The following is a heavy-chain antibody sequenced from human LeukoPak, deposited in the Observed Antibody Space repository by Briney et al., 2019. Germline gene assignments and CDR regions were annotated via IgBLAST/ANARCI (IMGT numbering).Heavy chain of an antibody. CDR1: GFTFSSYG. D-gene: IGHD3-16*02. Sequence: PGGSLRLSCAASGFTFSSYGMSWVRQAPGKGLEWVSAISGSGGSTYYADSVKGRFTISRDNSKNTLYLQMNSLRAEDTAVYYCAKDPVWGSYRYTFDYWGQGTLVTVSS. CDR3: AKDPVWGSYRYTFDY. CDR2: ISGSGGST. V-gene: IGHV3-23*01. J-gene: IGHJ4*02.